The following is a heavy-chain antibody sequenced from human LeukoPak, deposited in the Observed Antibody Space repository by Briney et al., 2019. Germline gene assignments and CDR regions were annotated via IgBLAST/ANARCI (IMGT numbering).Heavy chain of an antibody. CDR2: ISTSGIT. J-gene: IGHJ5*02. Sequence: SETLPLTCAVSGVSISSHYWSWIRQPAGKGLEWIGRISTSGITNYNPSLKSRVTMSVDTSKNQFSLKLSSVTAADTAVYYCARHGKWFGEFYNWFDPWGQGTLVTVSS. V-gene: IGHV4-4*07. D-gene: IGHD3-10*01. CDR3: ARHGKWFGEFYNWFDP. CDR1: GVSISSHY.